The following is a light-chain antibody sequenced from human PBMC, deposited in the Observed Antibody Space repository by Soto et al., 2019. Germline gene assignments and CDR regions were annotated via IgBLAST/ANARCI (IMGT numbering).Light chain of an antibody. CDR2: EVN. Sequence: QSALTQPASVSGSPGQSITISCTGTSSDFGGYKYVSWYQQHPGKAPKLMIYEVNNRPSGVSNRFSGSMSDNAASLTISGLQAEDEAEYYCSSYTTSRPWVFGGGTKVTVL. CDR3: SSYTTSRPWV. V-gene: IGLV2-14*01. CDR1: SSDFGGYKY. J-gene: IGLJ3*02.